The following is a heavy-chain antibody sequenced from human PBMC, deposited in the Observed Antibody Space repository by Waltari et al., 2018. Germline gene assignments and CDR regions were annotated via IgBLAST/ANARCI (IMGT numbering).Heavy chain of an antibody. J-gene: IGHJ5*02. V-gene: IGHV1-46*03. Sequence: QVQLVQSGAEVKKPGASVKVSCTASGYTFTRYYMHWVRQAPGQGLEWMGIINPSGGSTSYAQKFQGRVTMTRDTSTSTVYMELSSLRSEDTAVYYCARENNIVVVPAAIGFGWFDPWGQGTLVTVSS. CDR3: ARENNIVVVPAAIGFGWFDP. D-gene: IGHD2-2*01. CDR1: GYTFTRYY. CDR2: INPSGGST.